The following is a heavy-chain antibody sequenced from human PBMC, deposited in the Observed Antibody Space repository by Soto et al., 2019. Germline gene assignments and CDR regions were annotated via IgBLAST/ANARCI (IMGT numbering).Heavy chain of an antibody. V-gene: IGHV1-58*01. CDR3: AADFKEYYYDSSGYYPSDY. D-gene: IGHD3-22*01. CDR1: GFTFTSSA. J-gene: IGHJ4*02. CDR2: IVVGSGNT. Sequence: ASVKVSCKASGFTFTSSAVQWVRQARGQRLEWIGWIVVGSGNTNYAQKFQERVTITRDMSTSTAYMELSSLRSEDTAVYYCAADFKEYYYDSSGYYPSDYWGQGTMVTVYS.